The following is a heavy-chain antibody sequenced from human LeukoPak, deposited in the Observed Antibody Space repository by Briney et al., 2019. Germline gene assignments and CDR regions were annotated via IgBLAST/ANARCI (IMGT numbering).Heavy chain of an antibody. J-gene: IGHJ4*02. V-gene: IGHV3-23*01. Sequence: GGSLRLSCAASGFPFSRHAMTWVRQAPGKGLDWVSGVSGSGDRTYNADSVKGRFTISRDNSKNTLYLQMNSLRAEDTAVYYCATCASSSGWCKFDSWGQGTLVTVSS. D-gene: IGHD6-19*01. CDR1: GFPFSRHA. CDR3: ATCASSSGWCKFDS. CDR2: VSGSGDRT.